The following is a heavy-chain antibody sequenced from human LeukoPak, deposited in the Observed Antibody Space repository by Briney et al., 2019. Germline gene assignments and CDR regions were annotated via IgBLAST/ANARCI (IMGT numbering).Heavy chain of an antibody. V-gene: IGHV1-2*02. CDR1: GYTFTGYY. CDR3: ARDYDFWSGYYILDY. CDR2: INPNSGGT. J-gene: IGHJ4*02. Sequence: ASVKVSCKASGYTFTGYYMHWVRQAPGQGLEWMGWINPNSGGTNYAQKFQSRVTMTRDTSISTAYMELSRLRSDDTAVYYCARDYDFWSGYYILDYWGQGTLVTVSS. D-gene: IGHD3-3*01.